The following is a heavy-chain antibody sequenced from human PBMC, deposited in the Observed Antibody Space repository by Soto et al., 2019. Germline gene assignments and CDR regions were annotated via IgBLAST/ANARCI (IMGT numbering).Heavy chain of an antibody. J-gene: IGHJ6*03. CDR1: GYTFTSYG. CDR3: ASGIAAAGYDYYYYYYMDV. V-gene: IGHV1-18*01. CDR2: ISAYNGNT. D-gene: IGHD6-13*01. Sequence: QVQLVQSGAEVKKPGASVKVSCKASGYTFTSYGISWVRQAPGQGLEWMGWISAYNGNTNYAQKLQGRVTMTTDTSTSTAYMELRSLRSDDTAVYYWASGIAAAGYDYYYYYYMDVWGKGTTVTVSS.